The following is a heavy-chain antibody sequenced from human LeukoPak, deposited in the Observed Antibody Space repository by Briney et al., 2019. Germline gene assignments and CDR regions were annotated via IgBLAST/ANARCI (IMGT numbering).Heavy chain of an antibody. CDR3: ARTTEGGYSYGSFYYYYMDV. J-gene: IGHJ6*03. V-gene: IGHV4-61*10. CDR2: TYYSGST. Sequence: SETLSLTCTVSGDSMSDGNYYWNWIRQPAGKGLEWIGFTYYSGSTNYNPSLKSRVTISVHTSKNQFSLKLSSVTAADTAVYYCARTTEGGYSYGSFYYYYMDVWGKGATVTISS. CDR1: GDSMSDGNYY. D-gene: IGHD5-18*01.